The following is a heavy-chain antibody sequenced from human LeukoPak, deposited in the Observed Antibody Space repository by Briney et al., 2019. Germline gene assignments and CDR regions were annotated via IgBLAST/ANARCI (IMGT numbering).Heavy chain of an antibody. V-gene: IGHV3-21*01. D-gene: IGHD3-10*01. CDR1: GFTFSKYA. Sequence: GGSLRLSCAASGFTFSKYAMNWVRQAPGKGLEWVSSISSRSSYIDYADSLKGRFTISRDNAKNSLYLQMNSLRAEDTAVYYCARAGRNYYGSGSYPRRGNWFDPWGQGTLVTVSS. CDR3: ARAGRNYYGSGSYPRRGNWFDP. CDR2: ISSRSSYI. J-gene: IGHJ5*02.